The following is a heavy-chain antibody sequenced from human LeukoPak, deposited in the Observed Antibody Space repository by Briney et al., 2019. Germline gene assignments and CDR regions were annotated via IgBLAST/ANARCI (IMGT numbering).Heavy chain of an antibody. J-gene: IGHJ4*02. Sequence: ASVKVSCKASGYTFTSYYMHWVRQAPGQGLEWMGIISPSGGSTSYAQKFQGRVTMTRDTSTSTVYMELSSLRSEDTAVYYCARVGSRIAAAGTDYWGQGTLSPSPQ. V-gene: IGHV1-46*01. D-gene: IGHD6-13*01. CDR2: ISPSGGST. CDR1: GYTFTSYY. CDR3: ARVGSRIAAAGTDY.